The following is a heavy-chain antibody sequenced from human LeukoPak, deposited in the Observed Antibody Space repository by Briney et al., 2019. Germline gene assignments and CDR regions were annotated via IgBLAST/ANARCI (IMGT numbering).Heavy chain of an antibody. CDR2: IYPGDSDS. Sequence: GESLKISFKGSGYTFTNYWIGWVRQMPGKGLEWMGIIYPGDSDSRYSPSFQGQVTISADKSISTAYLQWSSLKASDTAMYYCARSVGYCSDGVCSVFDYWGQGTLVTVSS. CDR3: ARSVGYCSDGVCSVFDY. D-gene: IGHD2-8*01. V-gene: IGHV5-51*01. J-gene: IGHJ4*02. CDR1: GYTFTNYW.